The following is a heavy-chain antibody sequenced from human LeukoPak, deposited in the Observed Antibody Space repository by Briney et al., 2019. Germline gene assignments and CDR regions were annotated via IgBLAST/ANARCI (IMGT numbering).Heavy chain of an antibody. CDR2: IKQDGSEK. V-gene: IGHV3-7*01. CDR1: GFTFSSYW. CDR3: AKDPLYYGSGSYYFDY. Sequence: GSLRLSCAASGFTFSSYWMSWVRQAPGKGLEWVANIKQDGSEKYYVDSVQGRFTISRDNAKNTLYLQMNSLRAEDTALYYCAKDPLYYGSGSYYFDYWGQGTLVTVSS. J-gene: IGHJ4*02. D-gene: IGHD3-10*01.